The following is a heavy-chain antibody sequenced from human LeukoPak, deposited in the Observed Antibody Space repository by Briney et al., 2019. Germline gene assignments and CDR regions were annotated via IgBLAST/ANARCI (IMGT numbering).Heavy chain of an antibody. CDR2: IYHSGSP. V-gene: IGHV4-4*02. D-gene: IGHD1-26*01. CDR3: ARLRELLRCLDS. Sequence: PSRTPSLSSAVSGGAICSINSWTWVRQPPGKGLEWIGEIYHSGSPNYRPSLKSRVTISVDKSKNQFSLRLTSVTAADTAVYYCARLRELLRCLDSWGQGTLVTVSS. CDR1: GGAICSINS. J-gene: IGHJ4*02.